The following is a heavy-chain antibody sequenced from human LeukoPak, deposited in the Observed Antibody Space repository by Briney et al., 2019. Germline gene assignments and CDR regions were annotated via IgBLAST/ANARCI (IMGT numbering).Heavy chain of an antibody. D-gene: IGHD3-9*01. CDR3: ARDSYVLRYFDWLSGGGNFDY. J-gene: IGHJ4*02. V-gene: IGHV3-21*01. CDR1: GFTFDDYA. Sequence: GGSLRLSCAVSGFTFDDYAMHWVRQAPGKGLEWVSSISSSSSYIYYADSVKGRFTISRDNAKNSLYLQMNSLRAEDTAVYYCARDSYVLRYFDWLSGGGNFDYWGQGTLVTVSS. CDR2: ISSSSSYI.